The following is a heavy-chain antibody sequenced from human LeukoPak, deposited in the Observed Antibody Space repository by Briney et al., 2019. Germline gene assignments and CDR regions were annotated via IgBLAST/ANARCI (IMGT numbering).Heavy chain of an antibody. V-gene: IGHV4-59*08. CDR2: IYYSGST. J-gene: IGHJ4*02. CDR1: GGSINDHY. D-gene: IGHD5-24*01. CDR3: ARLARRDGYKNPHFDY. Sequence: SETLSLTCTVSGGSINDHYWSWIRQPPGKGLEWIGYIYYSGSTNYNPSLKSRVTISVDTSKNQFSLKLSSVTAADTAVYYCARLARRDGYKNPHFDYWGQGTLVTVSS.